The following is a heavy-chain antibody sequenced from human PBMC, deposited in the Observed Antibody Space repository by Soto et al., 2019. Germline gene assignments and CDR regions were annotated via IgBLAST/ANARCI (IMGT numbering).Heavy chain of an antibody. Sequence: QVQLQESGPGLVKPSQTLSLTCTVSGGSISTGGYYWTWIRQHPGKGPEWIGYIYYSGSTYYNPSLKSRVTISVDTSKNQFSLKLSSVTAADTAVYYCARGLSVTLFDNWGQGTLVTVSS. V-gene: IGHV4-31*03. CDR3: ARGLSVTLFDN. CDR2: IYYSGST. J-gene: IGHJ4*02. D-gene: IGHD4-17*01. CDR1: GGSISTGGYY.